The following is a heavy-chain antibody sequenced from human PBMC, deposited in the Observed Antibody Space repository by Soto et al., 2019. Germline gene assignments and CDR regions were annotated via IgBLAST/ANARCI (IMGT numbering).Heavy chain of an antibody. V-gene: IGHV3-64*02. D-gene: IGHD4-4*01. CDR3: ARDQTVSTLELLFSDY. CDR1: GFSFSSYD. Sequence: PGGSLRLSCAASGFSFSSYDMHWVRQAPGKGLEYVSAISSNGGSTYYVDSVKGGFTISRDNSKNTQYVQMGSLRGEDMAVYFCARDQTVSTLELLFSDYWGQGTLVTVSS. J-gene: IGHJ4*02. CDR2: ISSNGGST.